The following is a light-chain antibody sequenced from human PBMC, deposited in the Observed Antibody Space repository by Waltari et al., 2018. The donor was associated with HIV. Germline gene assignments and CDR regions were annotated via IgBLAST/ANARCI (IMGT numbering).Light chain of an antibody. J-gene: IGKJ1*01. CDR1: QSISSW. Sequence: DIQMTQSPSTLSTSVGDRVTITCRASQSISSWLAWFQQRPGQAPKLLIYKASSSETGVPLMFSGSGSGTEFTLTISSLQPDDSATYYCQQYNSYPWTFGQGTKVEIK. CDR2: KAS. V-gene: IGKV1-5*03. CDR3: QQYNSYPWT.